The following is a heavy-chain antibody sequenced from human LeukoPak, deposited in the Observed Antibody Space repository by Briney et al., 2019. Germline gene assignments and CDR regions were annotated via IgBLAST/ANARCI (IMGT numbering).Heavy chain of an antibody. Sequence: PGGSLRLSCAASGFTSSSYWMSWVRQAPGKGLEWVANIKQDGSEKYYVDSVKGRFTISRDNAKNSLYLQMNSLRAEDTAVYYCARDSYSSFDYWGQGTLVTVSS. CDR2: IKQDGSEK. J-gene: IGHJ4*02. CDR1: GFTSSSYW. V-gene: IGHV3-7*01. D-gene: IGHD6-13*01. CDR3: ARDSYSSFDY.